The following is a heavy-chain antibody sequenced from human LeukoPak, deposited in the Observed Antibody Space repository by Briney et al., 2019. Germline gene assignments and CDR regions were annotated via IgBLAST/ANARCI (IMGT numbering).Heavy chain of an antibody. CDR1: GGSINSRNYY. V-gene: IGHV4-39*01. CDR3: ARLWDSGYWYIEL. Sequence: SETLSLTCTVSGGSINSRNYYWAWIRQPPGKGLEWIGSISYTGSTYYNPSLKSRVTRSVDTSKNQVSLRLSSVTAADTAVYYCARLWDSGYWYIELWGRGTLVTVSS. J-gene: IGHJ2*01. CDR2: ISYTGST. D-gene: IGHD1-26*01.